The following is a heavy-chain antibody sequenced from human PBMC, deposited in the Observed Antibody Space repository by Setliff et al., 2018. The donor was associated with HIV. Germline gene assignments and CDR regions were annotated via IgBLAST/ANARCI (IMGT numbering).Heavy chain of an antibody. J-gene: IGHJ5*02. CDR3: ARAHYSVAMTRNRFDP. CDR2: INPKNGVA. CDR1: GSTFVDFY. Sequence: ASVKVSCKASGSTFVDFYIHWVRQAPGQGLEWMGRINPKNGVADYLKKFQDRVIMTRDTSTNTAHMELIRPRHEDTAIYYCARAHYSVAMTRNRFDPWGQGTLVTVSS. V-gene: IGHV1-2*06. D-gene: IGHD5-12*01.